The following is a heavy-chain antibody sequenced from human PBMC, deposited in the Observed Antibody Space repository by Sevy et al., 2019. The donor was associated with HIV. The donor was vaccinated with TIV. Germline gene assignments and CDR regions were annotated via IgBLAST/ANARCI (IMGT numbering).Heavy chain of an antibody. CDR1: GFTFSSYA. D-gene: IGHD3-22*01. CDR3: AKIHFGSGYRRSWYFDY. CDR2: ISGSGGST. V-gene: IGHV3-23*01. J-gene: IGHJ4*02. Sequence: GGSLRLSCAASGFTFSSYAMSWVRQAPGKGLEWVSAISGSGGSTYYADSVKGRFTISRDNSKSTLYLQMNSLRAEDTAVYYGAKIHFGSGYRRSWYFDYGGQGTLVTVSS.